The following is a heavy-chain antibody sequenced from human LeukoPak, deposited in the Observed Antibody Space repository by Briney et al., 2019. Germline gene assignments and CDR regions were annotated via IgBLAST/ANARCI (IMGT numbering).Heavy chain of an antibody. CDR1: GFTFSSYG. CDR2: ISYDGSNK. J-gene: IGHJ3*02. CDR3: GKDRSGSYEAFDI. D-gene: IGHD1-26*01. V-gene: IGHV3-30*18. Sequence: GRSLRLSCAASGFTFSSYGMHWVRQTPGKGLEWVAVISYDGSNKYYADSVKGRFTISRDNSKNTLYLQMNSLRAEDTAVYYCGKDRSGSYEAFDIWGQGTMVTVSS.